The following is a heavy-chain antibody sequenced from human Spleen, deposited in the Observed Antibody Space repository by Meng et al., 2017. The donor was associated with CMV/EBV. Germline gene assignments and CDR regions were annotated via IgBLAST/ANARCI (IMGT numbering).Heavy chain of an antibody. CDR1: GGSISSSSYY. J-gene: IGHJ6*02. Sequence: GSLRLSCTVSGGSISSSSYYWGWIRQTPGKGLEWIGSIYYSGSTYYNPSLKSRVTISVDTPKNQFSLKLSSVTAADTAVYYCARLGGDFWSGYSSYGMDVWGQGTTVTVSS. CDR2: IYYSGST. CDR3: ARLGGDFWSGYSSYGMDV. D-gene: IGHD3-3*01. V-gene: IGHV4-39*07.